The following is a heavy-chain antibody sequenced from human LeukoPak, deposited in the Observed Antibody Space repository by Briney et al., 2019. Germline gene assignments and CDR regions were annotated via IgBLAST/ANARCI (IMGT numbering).Heavy chain of an antibody. D-gene: IGHD6-13*01. Sequence: GGSLRLSCAASGFTFSSYWMHWVRQAPGKGLVWVSRINSDGSSTSYADSVKGRFTISRDNAKNTLYLQMNSLRAEDTAVYYCARYSSSPRDPFDIWGQGTMVTVSS. CDR2: INSDGSST. CDR1: GFTFSSYW. CDR3: ARYSSSPRDPFDI. V-gene: IGHV3-74*01. J-gene: IGHJ3*02.